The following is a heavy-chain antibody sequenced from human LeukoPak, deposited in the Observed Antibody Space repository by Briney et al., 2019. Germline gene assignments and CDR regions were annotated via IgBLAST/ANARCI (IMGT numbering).Heavy chain of an antibody. D-gene: IGHD3-10*02. J-gene: IGHJ5*02. CDR3: AKSLRPLVPMSWFDP. CDR2: ISGSGGST. CDR1: GFTFSSYA. Sequence: GGSLRLSCAASGFTFSSYAMSWVRQAPGKGLEWVSAISGSGGSTYYADSVKGRFTISRDNSKNTLYLQMNSLRAEDTAVYYCAKSLRPLVPMSWFDPWAREPWSPSPQ. V-gene: IGHV3-23*01.